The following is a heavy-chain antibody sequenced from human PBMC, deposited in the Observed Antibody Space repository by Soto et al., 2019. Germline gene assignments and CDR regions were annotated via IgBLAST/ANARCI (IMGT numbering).Heavy chain of an antibody. CDR3: AKDRTTMYDGFDN. CDR2: ISSSSSYI. Sequence: PGGSLRLSCAASGFTFSSYSMNWVRQAPGKGLEWVSSISSSSSYIYYADSVKGRFTISRDNAKNSLYLQMNSLRAEDTAVYYCAKDRTTMYDGFDNWGQGTMVTVSS. J-gene: IGHJ3*02. D-gene: IGHD1-7*01. CDR1: GFTFSSYS. V-gene: IGHV3-21*01.